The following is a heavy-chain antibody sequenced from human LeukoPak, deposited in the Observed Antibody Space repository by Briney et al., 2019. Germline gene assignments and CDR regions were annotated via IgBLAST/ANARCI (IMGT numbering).Heavy chain of an antibody. V-gene: IGHV4-59*01. CDR3: ARGYCSSTSCYRGGNWFDP. J-gene: IGHJ5*02. Sequence: KTSETLSLTCTVSGGSISSYYWNWIRQPPGKGLEWIGYIYYGGSTNYNPSLKSRVTISVDTSKNQFSLKLSSVTAADTAVYYCARGYCSSTSCYRGGNWFDPWGQGTLVTVSS. CDR2: IYYGGST. D-gene: IGHD2-2*02. CDR1: GGSISSYY.